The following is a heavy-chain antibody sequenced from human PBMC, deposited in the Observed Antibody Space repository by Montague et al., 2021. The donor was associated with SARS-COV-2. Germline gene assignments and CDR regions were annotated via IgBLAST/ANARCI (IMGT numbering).Heavy chain of an antibody. CDR2: IWYDGSNQ. J-gene: IGHJ6*02. Sequence: SLRLSCAASGFTFSSYDMHWVRQAPGKGLEWVAVIWYDGSNQYSGDSVKGRFTISRDNSKNTLYLQMNILRAEDTAVYYCAREYSAPRWFGEYNRYGMDVWGQGTTVTVSS. CDR1: GFTFSSYD. V-gene: IGHV3-33*08. CDR3: AREYSAPRWFGEYNRYGMDV. D-gene: IGHD3-10*01.